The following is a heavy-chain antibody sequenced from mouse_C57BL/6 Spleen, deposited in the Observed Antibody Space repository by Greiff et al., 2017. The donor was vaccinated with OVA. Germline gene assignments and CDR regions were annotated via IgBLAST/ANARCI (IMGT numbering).Heavy chain of an antibody. Sequence: QVQLQQSGPELVRPGASVKISCKAPGYTFTSHWMQWVRQRPGQGLEWIGEIFPGSGSTYYNEKFKGKATLTVDTSSSTAYMQLSSLTSEDSAVYFCARHDYDSDYYAMDYWGQGTSVTVSS. CDR2: IFPGSGST. D-gene: IGHD2-4*01. V-gene: IGHV1-56*01. CDR3: ARHDYDSDYYAMDY. J-gene: IGHJ4*01. CDR1: GYTFTSHW.